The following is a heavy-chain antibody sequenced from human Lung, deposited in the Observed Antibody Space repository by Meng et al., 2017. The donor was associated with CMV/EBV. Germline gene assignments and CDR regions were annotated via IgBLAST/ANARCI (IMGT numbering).Heavy chain of an antibody. CDR2: IPYDGSNQ. V-gene: IGHV3-30*02. Sequence: SCAASGFPFGNYGMHWVRQAPGKGLEWVAFIPYDGSNQDYADSVKGRFTISRDNSNNTVYLQMNSLRAEDTAVYYCAKDQWVMVYANSYDYWGQGTLVTVSS. CDR3: AKDQWVMVYANSYDY. CDR1: GFPFGNYG. J-gene: IGHJ4*02. D-gene: IGHD2-8*01.